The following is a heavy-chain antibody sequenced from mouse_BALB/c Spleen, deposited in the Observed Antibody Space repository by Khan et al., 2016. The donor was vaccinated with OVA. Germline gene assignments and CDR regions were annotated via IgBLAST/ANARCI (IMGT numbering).Heavy chain of an antibody. V-gene: IGHV3-2*02. J-gene: IGHJ4*01. CDR1: GYSITTNYA. CDR2: ISYSGST. Sequence: EVKLLESGPGLVKPSQSLSLTCTITGYSITTNYAWDWIRQFPGNKLEWMGYISYSGSTSYNPSLKSRISITRDTSTNNFFLQLSSVTTEDDAKYYCGRKEYYGYAVDYWGQGTTVTVSS. CDR3: GRKEYYGYAVDY. D-gene: IGHD1-1*02.